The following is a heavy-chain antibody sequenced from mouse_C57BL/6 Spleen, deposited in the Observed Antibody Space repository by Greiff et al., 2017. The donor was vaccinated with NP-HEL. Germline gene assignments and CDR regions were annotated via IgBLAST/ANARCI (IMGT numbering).Heavy chain of an antibody. CDR3: ARGNSNWVFAY. Sequence: VQLQQPGAELVMPGASVKLSCKASGYTFTSYWMHWVKQRPGQGLEWIGEIDPSDSYTNYNQKFKGKSTLTVDKSSSTAYMQPSSLTSEDSAVYYCARGNSNWVFAYWGQGTLVTVSA. CDR2: IDPSDSYT. CDR1: GYTFTSYW. J-gene: IGHJ3*01. V-gene: IGHV1-69*01. D-gene: IGHD2-5*01.